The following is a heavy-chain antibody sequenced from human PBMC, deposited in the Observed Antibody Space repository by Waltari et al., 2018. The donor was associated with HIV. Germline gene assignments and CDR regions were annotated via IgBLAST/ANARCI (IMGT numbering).Heavy chain of an antibody. D-gene: IGHD3-22*01. J-gene: IGHJ4*02. V-gene: IGHV1-8*01. CDR3: ARGSDYYDSSGPFDY. CDR1: GYTFTSYD. CDR2: MNPNSGNT. Sequence: QVQLVQSGAEVKKPGASVKVSCKASGYTFTSYDINWVRQDTGQWLECMGWMNPNSGNTGYTQKFQGRVTMTRNTSISTAYMELSSLRSEDTAVYYCARGSDYYDSSGPFDYWGQGTLVTVSS.